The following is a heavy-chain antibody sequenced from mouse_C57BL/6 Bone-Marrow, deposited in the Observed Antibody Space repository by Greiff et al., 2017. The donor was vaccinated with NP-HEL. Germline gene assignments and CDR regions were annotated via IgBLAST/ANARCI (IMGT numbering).Heavy chain of an antibody. V-gene: IGHV7-3*01. Sequence: EVMLVESGGGLVQPGGSLSLSCAASGFTFTDYYMSWVRQPPGKALEWLGFIRNKANGYTTEYSASVKGRFTISSDNSQSILYLQMNALRAEDSATYYCASYYYGSRGYAMDYWGQGTSVTVSS. CDR1: GFTFTDYY. CDR3: ASYYYGSRGYAMDY. CDR2: IRNKANGYTT. D-gene: IGHD1-1*01. J-gene: IGHJ4*01.